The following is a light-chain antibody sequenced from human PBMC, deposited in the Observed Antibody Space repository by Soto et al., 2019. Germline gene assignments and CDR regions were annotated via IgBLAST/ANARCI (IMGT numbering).Light chain of an antibody. CDR1: SSDVGGYNF. Sequence: QSALTQPPSATGSPGQSVTISCTGTSSDVGGYNFVSWYQHHPGKAPKLIIYEVNKRPSGVPNRFSGSKSGNTASLTVSGLHAVAEADYYCNSYAGSNIYVFGTGTKLTVL. V-gene: IGLV2-8*01. J-gene: IGLJ1*01. CDR2: EVN. CDR3: NSYAGSNIYV.